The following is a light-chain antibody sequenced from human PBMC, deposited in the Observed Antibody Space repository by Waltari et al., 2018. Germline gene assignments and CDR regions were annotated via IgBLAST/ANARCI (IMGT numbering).Light chain of an antibody. CDR1: SSNIGNNY. CDR3: GTWDNSLSAVI. J-gene: IGLJ2*01. Sequence: QSVLTQPPSVSAAPGQKVTISCSGSSSNIGNNYVSWYQQVPGTAPNLLIYDNNTRPSRMPARFSGAKSGTSATLGITGLQTGDEADYYCGTWDNSLSAVIFGGGTKLTVL. CDR2: DNN. V-gene: IGLV1-51*01.